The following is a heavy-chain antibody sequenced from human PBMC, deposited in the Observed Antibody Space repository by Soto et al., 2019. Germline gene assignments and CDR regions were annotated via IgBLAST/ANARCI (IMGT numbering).Heavy chain of an antibody. CDR1: DGTFVGYG. J-gene: IGHJ4*02. CDR3: ARGQSSLLLDF. D-gene: IGHD2-8*02. V-gene: IGHV4-34*01. CDR2: INHSGST. Sequence: SQMLCLTYAVYDGTFVGYGWSWIRQPPGKGLEWIGEINHSGSTNYNPSLKSRVTISVGTSKNQFSLKLSSVTAADTAVYYCARGQSSLLLDFRGQGVLVTVPS.